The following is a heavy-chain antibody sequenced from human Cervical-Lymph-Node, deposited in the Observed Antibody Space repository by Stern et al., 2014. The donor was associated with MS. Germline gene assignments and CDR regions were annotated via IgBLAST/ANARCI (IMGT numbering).Heavy chain of an antibody. CDR1: GYSFTNYW. Sequence: VQLVQSGPEVKKPGESLKISCKASGYSFTNYWIGWVRQMPGKGLEWMGIIYPRDSDTRYPPSFQGQVTISADPSSRIASLQGSSLKASDTAMYYGARLRSHSDLDAFDIGGQGQRSPSLQ. J-gene: IGHJ3*02. CDR2: IYPRDSDT. V-gene: IGHV5-51*01. CDR3: ARLRSHSDLDAFDI.